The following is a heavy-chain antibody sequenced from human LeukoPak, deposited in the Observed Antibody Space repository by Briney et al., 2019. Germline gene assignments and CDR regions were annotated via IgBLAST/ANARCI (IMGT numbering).Heavy chain of an antibody. Sequence: ASVKVSCKASGYTFTSYDINWVRQATGQGLEWMGWMNPHGGNTGYAQKFQGRISITRDTSISTAYMELSSLRSEDTAVYYCAKDIFPDIVVVPAAPGRCSWGQGTLVTVSS. CDR1: GYTFTSYD. D-gene: IGHD2-2*01. J-gene: IGHJ5*02. V-gene: IGHV1-8*01. CDR2: MNPHGGNT. CDR3: AKDIFPDIVVVPAAPGRCS.